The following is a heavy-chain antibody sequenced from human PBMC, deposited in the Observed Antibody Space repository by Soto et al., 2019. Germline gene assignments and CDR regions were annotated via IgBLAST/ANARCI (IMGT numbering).Heavy chain of an antibody. CDR2: IYHSGST. V-gene: IGHV4-38-2*02. CDR1: GYSISSVYY. J-gene: IGHJ3*02. CDR3: AREPYNRNYYGSEGDAFDI. Sequence: SETLSLTGAVSGYSISSVYYWGWIRQPPGKGLEWTGSIYHSGSTYYNPSLKSRVTISVDTSKNQFSLKLSSVTAADPAVYYCAREPYNRNYYGSEGDAFDIWGQGTMVTVSS. D-gene: IGHD1-7*01.